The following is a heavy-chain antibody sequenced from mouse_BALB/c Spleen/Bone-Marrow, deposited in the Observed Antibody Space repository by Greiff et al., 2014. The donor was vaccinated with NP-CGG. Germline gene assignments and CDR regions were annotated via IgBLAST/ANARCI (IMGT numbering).Heavy chain of an antibody. V-gene: IGHV5-17*02. D-gene: IGHD3-3*01. CDR2: ISSGSSTI. CDR3: TRSGTLGSMDY. CDR1: GFTFSSFG. Sequence: EVQLVESGGGLVQPGGSRKLSCAASGFTFSSFGMHWVRQAPEKGLEWVAYISSGSSTIYYADTMKGRFTISRDNPKNTLLLQMASLRSEDTAMYYCTRSGTLGSMDYWGQGTSVTVSS. J-gene: IGHJ4*01.